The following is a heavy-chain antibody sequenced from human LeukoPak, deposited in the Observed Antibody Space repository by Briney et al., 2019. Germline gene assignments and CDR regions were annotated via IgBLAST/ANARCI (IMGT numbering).Heavy chain of an antibody. CDR2: INPNSGGT. J-gene: IGHJ4*02. CDR1: GYSFTGYY. CDR3: ARVRGTGWYHFDH. Sequence: ASVKVSCKASGYSFTGYYMHWVRQAPGQGLEWMGWINPNSGGTNYAQNFQGRVTMTRDTSISTTYMELSNLRSDDTAVYYCARVRGTGWYHFDHWGQGTLVTVSS. D-gene: IGHD2-15*01. V-gene: IGHV1-2*02.